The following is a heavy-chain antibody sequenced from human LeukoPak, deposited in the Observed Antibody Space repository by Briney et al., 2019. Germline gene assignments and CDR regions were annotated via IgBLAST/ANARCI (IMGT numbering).Heavy chain of an antibody. Sequence: ASVKVSCKASVYTFTGYYLHWVRQAPGQGLEWMGWINPNTGGSNYALKFRGRVTMTRDTSISTAYMELSGLTSDDTAVYYCAKVASDGGYSIDYWGQGTLVTVSS. D-gene: IGHD4-23*01. J-gene: IGHJ4*02. CDR1: VYTFTGYY. CDR3: AKVASDGGYSIDY. CDR2: INPNTGGS. V-gene: IGHV1-2*02.